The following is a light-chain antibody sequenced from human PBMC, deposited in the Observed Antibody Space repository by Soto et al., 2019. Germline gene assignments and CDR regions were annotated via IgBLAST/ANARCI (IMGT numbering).Light chain of an antibody. CDR1: SSDVGGYNY. Sequence: QSVLTQPASASGSPGQPITISCTGTSSDVGGYNYVSWYQQHPGKAPKLMIYDVSNRPSGVSNRFSGSKSGNTASLTISGLQAEDEADYYCSSYTSSSTLYVFGTGTKVTVL. CDR2: DVS. CDR3: SSYTSSSTLYV. V-gene: IGLV2-14*01. J-gene: IGLJ1*01.